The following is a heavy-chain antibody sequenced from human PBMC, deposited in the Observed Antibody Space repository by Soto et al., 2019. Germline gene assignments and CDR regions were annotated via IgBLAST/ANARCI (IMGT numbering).Heavy chain of an antibody. V-gene: IGHV4-31*03. J-gene: IGHJ6*02. CDR2: IYYSGST. Sequence: QVQLQESGPGLVKPSQTLSLTCTVSGGSISSGGYYWSWIRQHPGKGLEWIGYIYYSGSTYYNPSLKSRVTISVDPSKNQFSLKLSSVTAADTAVYYCAREVVIAGTRNYYYYYYGMDVWGQGTTVTVSS. D-gene: IGHD1-7*01. CDR1: GGSISSGGYY. CDR3: AREVVIAGTRNYYYYYYGMDV.